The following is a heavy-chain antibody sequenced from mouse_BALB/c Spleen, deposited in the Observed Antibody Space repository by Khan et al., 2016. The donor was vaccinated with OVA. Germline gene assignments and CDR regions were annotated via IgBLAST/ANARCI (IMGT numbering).Heavy chain of an antibody. V-gene: IGHV1-4*01. CDR3: AREGAYSRSDGWFSY. CDR1: GYTFTTYT. D-gene: IGHD2-14*01. CDR2: INPSNGYT. Sequence: QVRLQQSGAELARPGASVKMSCKASGYTFTTYTMHWVKQRPGQGLEWIGYINPSNGYTNYNQKFKDKSTLTADKSSSTAYMQLSSLTSDYSAVYYCAREGAYSRSDGWFSYWGQGTLVTVSA. J-gene: IGHJ3*01.